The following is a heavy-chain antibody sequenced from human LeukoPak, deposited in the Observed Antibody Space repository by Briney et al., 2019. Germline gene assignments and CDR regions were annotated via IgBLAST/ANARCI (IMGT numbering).Heavy chain of an antibody. CDR2: IYSGGST. CDR1: GFTVSSNY. V-gene: IGHV3-53*01. Sequence: GGSLRLSCAASGFTVSSNYMSWVRQAPGKGLEWVSVIYSGGSTYYADSVKGRFTISRDNSKNTLYLQMNSLRAEDTAVYYCAGVLRIAVAGYYYYGMDVWGQGTTVTVSS. J-gene: IGHJ6*02. D-gene: IGHD6-19*01. CDR3: AGVLRIAVAGYYYYGMDV.